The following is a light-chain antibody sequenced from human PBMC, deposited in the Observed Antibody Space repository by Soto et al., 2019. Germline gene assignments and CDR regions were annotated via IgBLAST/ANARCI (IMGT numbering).Light chain of an antibody. J-gene: IGKJ1*01. CDR2: GAS. V-gene: IGKV3-15*01. Sequence: EIVMTQSPATLSASPGERATLSCRASQSVGSNLAWYQQKPGQAPRLLIYGASTRATGIPARFSGSGSGTEFTLTISSLQSEDFAIYYCQHYNNWPPWTFGQGTKVEIK. CDR3: QHYNNWPPWT. CDR1: QSVGSN.